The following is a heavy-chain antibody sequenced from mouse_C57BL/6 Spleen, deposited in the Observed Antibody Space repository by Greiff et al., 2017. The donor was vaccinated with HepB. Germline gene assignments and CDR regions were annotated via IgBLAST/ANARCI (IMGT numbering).Heavy chain of an antibody. Sequence: VKLQESGPELVKPGASVKISSKASGYAFSSSWMNWVKQRPGKGLEWIGRIYPGDGDTNYNGKFKGKATLTADKSSSTAYMQLSSLTSEDSAVYFCARDLLRYFDVWGTGTTVTVSS. D-gene: IGHD2-1*01. CDR3: ARDLLRYFDV. J-gene: IGHJ1*03. V-gene: IGHV1-82*01. CDR2: IYPGDGDT. CDR1: GYAFSSSW.